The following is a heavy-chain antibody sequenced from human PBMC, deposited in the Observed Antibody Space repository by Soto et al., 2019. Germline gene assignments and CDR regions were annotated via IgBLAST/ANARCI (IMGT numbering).Heavy chain of an antibody. CDR3: VKARATGPKSDFDY. CDR2: ISSHGGRT. D-gene: IGHD7-27*01. Sequence: PGGSLRLSCSASGFTFGTYTMHWFRQAPGRGPECVSTISSHGGRTFYADFVKGRFTMSSDNSKNTLYLQMSSLRPEDTAVYYCVKARATGPKSDFDYWGQGXLVTVSS. J-gene: IGHJ4*02. V-gene: IGHV3-64D*06. CDR1: GFTFGTYT.